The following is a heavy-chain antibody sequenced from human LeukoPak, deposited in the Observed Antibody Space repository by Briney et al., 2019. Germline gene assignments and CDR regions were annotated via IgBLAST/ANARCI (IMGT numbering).Heavy chain of an antibody. CDR2: IYHTGET. D-gene: IGHD6-13*01. CDR3: ARGGGSSSWSPIDY. J-gene: IGHJ4*02. V-gene: IGHV4-38-2*01. CDR1: GFSITTGYF. Sequence: SETLSLTCAVSGFSITTGYFWGWIRQPPGKGLDWIGGIYHTGETHYNPSPKSRVTISVDTSKNEFSLKVNSVTAADTAVYYCARGGGSSSWSPIDYWGQGTLVTVSS.